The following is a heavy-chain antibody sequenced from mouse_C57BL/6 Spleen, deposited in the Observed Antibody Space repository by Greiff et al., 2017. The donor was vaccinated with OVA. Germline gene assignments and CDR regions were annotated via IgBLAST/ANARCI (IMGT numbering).Heavy chain of an antibody. D-gene: IGHD3-2*02. J-gene: IGHJ4*01. V-gene: IGHV5-16*01. CDR3: ARQLRLYAMDY. Sequence: EVKLVESEGGLVQPGSSMKLSCTASGFTFSDYYMAWVRQVPEKGLEWVANINYDGSSTYYLDSLKSRFIISRDHAKNILYLQMSSLKSEDTATDYCARQLRLYAMDYWGQGTSVTVSS. CDR2: INYDGSST. CDR1: GFTFSDYY.